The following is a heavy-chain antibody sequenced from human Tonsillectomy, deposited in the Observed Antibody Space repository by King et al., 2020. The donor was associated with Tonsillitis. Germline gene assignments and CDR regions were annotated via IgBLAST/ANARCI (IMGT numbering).Heavy chain of an antibody. V-gene: IGHV4-59*03. Sequence: QLQESGPGLVKPSETLSLTCSVSGASITDYYWSWIRQPPGKGPEWIGYGYFSGSTNYNPSLKSRVTMSIDTSKNQFSLKLTSVTAADTAVYYCASRRGYTSGWYWFDPWGQGTLVTVSS. CDR2: GYFSGST. CDR1: GASITDYY. D-gene: IGHD6-19*01. CDR3: ASRRGYTSGWYWFDP. J-gene: IGHJ5*02.